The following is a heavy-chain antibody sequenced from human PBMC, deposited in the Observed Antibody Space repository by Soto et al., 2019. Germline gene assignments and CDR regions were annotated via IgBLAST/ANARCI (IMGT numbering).Heavy chain of an antibody. CDR3: FSAGVAPSGFDY. D-gene: IGHD6-13*01. Sequence: AAVKVSCKASGYTFTGYYMHWVRQAPGEGLERMGWINPNSYGTIYAQKFQLRVTITRDTSIITAYMALSMLRSDSTPVYYFFSAGVAPSGFDYWGQGTLVTVSS. CDR1: GYTFTGYY. CDR2: INPNSYGT. J-gene: IGHJ4*02. V-gene: IGHV1-2*02.